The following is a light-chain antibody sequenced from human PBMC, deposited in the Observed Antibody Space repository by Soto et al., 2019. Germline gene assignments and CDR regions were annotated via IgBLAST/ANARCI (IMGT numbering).Light chain of an antibody. Sequence: QSALTQPPSASGSPGQSVTISCTGTSSDVGGYNYVSWYQQHPGKAPKLMIYEVSKRPSGVPDRFSGSKSGNTASLTVSGLQAEEEADYYCNSYAVSNNWVFGGGTKLTVL. J-gene: IGLJ3*02. CDR2: EVS. CDR1: SSDVGGYNY. CDR3: NSYAVSNNWV. V-gene: IGLV2-8*01.